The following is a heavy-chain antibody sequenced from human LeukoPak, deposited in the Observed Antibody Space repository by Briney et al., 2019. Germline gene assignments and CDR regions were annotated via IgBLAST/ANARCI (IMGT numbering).Heavy chain of an antibody. CDR2: ISGSGGST. D-gene: IGHD5-18*01. CDR3: AKVYSYGFDY. CDR1: GFTGSHNY. Sequence: GGSLRLSCAASGFTGSHNYMSWIRQAPGKGLEWVSAISGSGGSTYYADSVKGRFTISRDNSKNTLYLQMNSLRAEDTAVYYCAKVYSYGFDYWGQGTLVTVSS. J-gene: IGHJ4*02. V-gene: IGHV3-23*01.